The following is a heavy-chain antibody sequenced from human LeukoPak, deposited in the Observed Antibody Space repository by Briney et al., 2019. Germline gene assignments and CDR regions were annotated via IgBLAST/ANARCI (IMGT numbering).Heavy chain of an antibody. D-gene: IGHD3-10*01. J-gene: IGHJ4*02. V-gene: IGHV1-69*05. CDR2: IIPIFGTA. CDR1: GGTFSSYA. CDR3: ARSVISMVALDY. Sequence: GASVKVSCKASGGTFSSYAISWVRQAPGQGLEWMGGIIPIFGTANYAQKLQGRVTMTTDTSTSTAYMELRSLRSDDTAVYYCARSVISMVALDYWGQGTLVTVSS.